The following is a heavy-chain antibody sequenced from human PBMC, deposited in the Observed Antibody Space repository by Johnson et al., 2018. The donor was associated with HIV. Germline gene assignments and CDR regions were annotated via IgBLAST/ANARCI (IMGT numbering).Heavy chain of an antibody. Sequence: EVLLVESGGGVVRPGGSLRLSCAASGFNFDDYGMTWVRQAPGKGLEWVSGLNWNGGSTGYADSVKGRFTISRDNAKNSLYLQMNSLRADDTALYYCARVRAAAVSDAFDIWGQGTMVTVSS. CDR1: GFNFDDYG. CDR2: LNWNGGST. D-gene: IGHD6-13*01. CDR3: ARVRAAAVSDAFDI. J-gene: IGHJ3*02. V-gene: IGHV3-20*04.